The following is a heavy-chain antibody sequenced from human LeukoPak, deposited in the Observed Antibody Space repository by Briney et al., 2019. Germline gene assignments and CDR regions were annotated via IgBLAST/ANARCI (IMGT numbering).Heavy chain of an antibody. CDR1: GYTFTSYG. Sequence: ASVKVSCTASGYTFTSYGISWVRQAPGQGLEWMGWISAYNGNTNYAQKLQGRVTMTTDTSTSTAYMELRSLRSDDTAVYYCARGFCSSTSCSNFDYWGQGTLVTVSS. CDR2: ISAYNGNT. V-gene: IGHV1-18*01. CDR3: ARGFCSSTSCSNFDY. J-gene: IGHJ4*02. D-gene: IGHD2-2*01.